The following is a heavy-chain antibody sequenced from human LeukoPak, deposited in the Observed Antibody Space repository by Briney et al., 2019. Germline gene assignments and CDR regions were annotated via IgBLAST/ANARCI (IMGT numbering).Heavy chain of an antibody. CDR3: ARGSSGTYFQFIDY. V-gene: IGHV3-48*01. Sequence: GGSLRLSCAASGFAFNTYSMNWVRQAPGKGLEWISYISSINSGEYYADSVKGRFTISRDNAQNSLYLEMNSLRAEDTAVYYCARGSSGTYFQFIDYWGQGTLVTVSS. CDR1: GFAFNTYS. D-gene: IGHD1-26*01. J-gene: IGHJ4*02. CDR2: ISSINSGE.